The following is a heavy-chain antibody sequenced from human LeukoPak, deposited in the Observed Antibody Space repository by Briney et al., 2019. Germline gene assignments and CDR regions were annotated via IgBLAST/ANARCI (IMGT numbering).Heavy chain of an antibody. CDR2: INPSGGST. J-gene: IGHJ6*03. CDR1: GYTFTSYY. Sequence: ASVKVSCKASGYTFTSYYIHWVRQAPGQGLEWMGMINPSGGSTSYAQKFQGRVTLTRDTSTSTVYMELSSLRSEDTAVYYCARRPTYYYYMDVWGKGTTVTVSS. D-gene: IGHD6-6*01. CDR3: ARRPTYYYYMDV. V-gene: IGHV1-46*01.